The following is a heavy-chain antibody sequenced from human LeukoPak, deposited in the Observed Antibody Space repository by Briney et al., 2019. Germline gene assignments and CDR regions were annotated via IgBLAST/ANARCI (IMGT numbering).Heavy chain of an antibody. CDR3: AKVDGYSYGYYFDY. J-gene: IGHJ4*02. Sequence: GGSLRLSCAASGFTFSNSAMSWVRQAPGKGLEWVSGFTRNDETTSYADSVKGRFTISRDNSRDTLYLQMNSLTAEDTAVYYCAKVDGYSYGYYFDYWGQGTLVTVSS. CDR2: FTRNDETT. D-gene: IGHD5-18*01. CDR1: GFTFSNSA. V-gene: IGHV3-23*01.